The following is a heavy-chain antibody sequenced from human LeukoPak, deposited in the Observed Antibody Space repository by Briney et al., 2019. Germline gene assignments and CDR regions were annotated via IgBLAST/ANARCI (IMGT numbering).Heavy chain of an antibody. CDR1: GFTFSSYA. D-gene: IGHD3-22*01. Sequence: GGSLRLSCAASGFTFSSYAMSWVRQAPGKGLEWVSLISGSGATIYYADSLKGRFTISRDNFKNTLYLQMNSLRAEDTAVYYCAIDERSSGYFLDYWRQGTLVTVSS. CDR2: ISGSGATI. V-gene: IGHV3-23*01. CDR3: AIDERSSGYFLDY. J-gene: IGHJ4*02.